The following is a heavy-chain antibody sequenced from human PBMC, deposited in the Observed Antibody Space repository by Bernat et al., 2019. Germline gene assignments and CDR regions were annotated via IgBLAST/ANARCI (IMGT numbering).Heavy chain of an antibody. CDR2: IHAGNGGT. V-gene: IGHV1-3*01. Sequence: QVQLVQSGAEVKKPGASVLVSCKASGYTFTTYFIHWVRQAPGQGLEWIGYIHAGNGGTKYSENFQGRVTITRDTSASTGYMELSSLTSEDTAVYYCARTSSASNWLDPWGQGTLVTVSS. D-gene: IGHD6-6*01. CDR3: ARTSSASNWLDP. CDR1: GYTFTTYF. J-gene: IGHJ5*02.